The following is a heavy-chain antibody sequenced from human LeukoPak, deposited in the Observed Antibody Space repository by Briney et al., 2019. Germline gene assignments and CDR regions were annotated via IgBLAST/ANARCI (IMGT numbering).Heavy chain of an antibody. V-gene: IGHV1-18*01. CDR3: AREKGSLDY. Sequence: ASVKIPCKASGYTFSSYGISWVRQAPGQGLEWIGWISAYNDNTDYAQKLQGRVTMTTDTSTSTAYMELRSLRSDDTALYYCAREKGSLDYWGQGTLVTVSS. CDR1: GYTFSSYG. CDR2: ISAYNDNT. D-gene: IGHD3-10*01. J-gene: IGHJ4*02.